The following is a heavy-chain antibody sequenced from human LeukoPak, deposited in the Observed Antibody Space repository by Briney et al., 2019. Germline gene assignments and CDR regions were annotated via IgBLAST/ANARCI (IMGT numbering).Heavy chain of an antibody. CDR3: AKGRSSRMPRGDNLDY. Sequence: GGSLRLSCAASVFTFRNNAMTWVRQAPGKGLEWISGISASSGTTYYADSVKGRFTIYRDNSKNTLSLQMNSLRAEDTAVYYCAKGRSSRMPRGDNLDYWGQGTLVTVSS. D-gene: IGHD3-10*01. V-gene: IGHV3-23*01. CDR2: ISASSGTT. J-gene: IGHJ4*02. CDR1: VFTFRNNA.